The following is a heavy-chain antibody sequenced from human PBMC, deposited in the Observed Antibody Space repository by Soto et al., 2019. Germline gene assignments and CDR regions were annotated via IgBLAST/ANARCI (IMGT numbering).Heavy chain of an antibody. D-gene: IGHD1-26*01. V-gene: IGHV3-21*01. J-gene: IGHJ4*02. CDR3: ARDAATFHSNTPDY. CDR1: GFTFSSYS. CDR2: ISSSSSYI. Sequence: PGGSLRLSCAASGFTFSSYSMNWVRQAPGKGLEWVSSISSSSSYIYYADSVKGRFTISRDNAKNSLYLQMNSLRAEDTAVYYCARDAATFHSNTPDYWGQGTLVTVSS.